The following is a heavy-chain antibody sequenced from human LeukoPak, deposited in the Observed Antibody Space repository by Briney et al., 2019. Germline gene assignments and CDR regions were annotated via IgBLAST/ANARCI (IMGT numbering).Heavy chain of an antibody. CDR1: GFTLSNYW. Sequence: GGSLRLSCAASGFTLSNYWMHWVRQPPGKGLVWVSRINSDGSSTSYADSVKGRFTISRDNAKNTLYLQMNTLRVEDTAVYYCASTRWWGQGTLVTVSS. J-gene: IGHJ4*02. D-gene: IGHD5-24*01. V-gene: IGHV3-74*01. CDR3: ASTRW. CDR2: INSDGSST.